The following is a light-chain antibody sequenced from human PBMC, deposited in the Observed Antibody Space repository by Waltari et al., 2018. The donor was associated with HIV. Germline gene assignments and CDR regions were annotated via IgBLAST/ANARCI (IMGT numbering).Light chain of an antibody. CDR2: EGI. J-gene: IGLJ3*02. Sequence: QSALTQPASVSGSPGQSITISCTGGSSDVGSYNLVSWYQQHPGKAPKLMIYEGINRPSGVSNRFSVSKSGNTASLTISGLQAEDEADYYCCSYAGSSNWVFGGGTKLTVL. CDR1: SSDVGSYNL. CDR3: CSYAGSSNWV. V-gene: IGLV2-23*01.